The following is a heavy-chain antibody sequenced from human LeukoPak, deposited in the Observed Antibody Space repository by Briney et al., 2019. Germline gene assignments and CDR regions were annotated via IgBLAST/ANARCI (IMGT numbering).Heavy chain of an antibody. J-gene: IGHJ4*02. CDR2: IYYSGST. D-gene: IGHD6-19*01. Sequence: SETLSLTCTVSGGSISSYYWSWIRQPPGKGLEWIGYIYYSGSTNYNPSLKSRVTISVDTSKNQFSLKLSSVTDEDTAAYYCARDTSGWAPFDYWGQGTLVTVSS. CDR3: ARDTSGWAPFDY. CDR1: GGSISSYY. V-gene: IGHV4-59*01.